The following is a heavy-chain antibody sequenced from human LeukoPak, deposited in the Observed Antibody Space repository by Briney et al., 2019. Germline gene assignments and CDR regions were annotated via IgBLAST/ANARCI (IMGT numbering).Heavy chain of an antibody. J-gene: IGHJ6*02. CDR3: ARQSDPYYHYGLDF. CDR2: VYYTAPT. V-gene: IGHV4-59*01. CDR1: GASIKNYY. Sequence: PSETLSLTCALSGASIKNYYWSWIRQPLGKGLEWIGYVYYTAPTSYNPSLKSRATISVETSKNQFSLTLNSVTAADTAVYHCARQSDPYYHYGLDFWGQGTTVIVSS.